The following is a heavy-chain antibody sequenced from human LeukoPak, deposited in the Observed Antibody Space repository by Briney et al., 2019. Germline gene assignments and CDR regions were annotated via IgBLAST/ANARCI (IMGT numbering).Heavy chain of an antibody. V-gene: IGHV1-2*04. D-gene: IGHD6-19*01. CDR3: ARAGGPYSSGPHYFDY. Sequence: GASVKVSCKASGYTFTGYYMHWVRQAPGQGLEWMGWINPNSGGTNYAQKFQGWVTMTTDTSTSTAYMELRSLRSDDTAVYYCARAGGPYSSGPHYFDYWGQGTLVTVSS. CDR1: GYTFTGYY. J-gene: IGHJ4*02. CDR2: INPNSGGT.